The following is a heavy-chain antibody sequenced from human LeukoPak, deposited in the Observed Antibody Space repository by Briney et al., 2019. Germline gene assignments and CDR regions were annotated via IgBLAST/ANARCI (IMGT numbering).Heavy chain of an antibody. CDR1: GFTFSSYG. Sequence: GESLKISCAASGFTFSSYGMNWVRQAPGKGLEWVSSISSSSSYIYYADSVKGRFTISRDNAKNSLYLQMNSLRAEDTAVYYCARDPVVAVDYWGQGTLVTVSS. CDR3: ARDPVVAVDY. V-gene: IGHV3-21*01. J-gene: IGHJ4*02. D-gene: IGHD2-15*01. CDR2: ISSSSSYI.